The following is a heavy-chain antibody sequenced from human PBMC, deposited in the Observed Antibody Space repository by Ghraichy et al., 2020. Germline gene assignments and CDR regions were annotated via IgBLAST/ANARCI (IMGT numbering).Heavy chain of an antibody. J-gene: IGHJ4*02. CDR3: ARDQAYCSGGTCFPSDY. CDR2: IITYNGNT. CDR1: GYIFTSYG. Sequence: ASVKVSFKASGYIFTSYGISWVRQAPGQGLEWMGWIITYNGNTNYAQKFQGRVTMTTDTFTSTAYMELRSLRSDDTAVYYCARDQAYCSGGTCFPSDYWGQGTPVTVSS. V-gene: IGHV1-18*01. D-gene: IGHD2-21*01.